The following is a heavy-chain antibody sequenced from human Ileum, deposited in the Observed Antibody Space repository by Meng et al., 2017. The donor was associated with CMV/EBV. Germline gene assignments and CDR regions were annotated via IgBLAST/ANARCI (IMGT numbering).Heavy chain of an antibody. J-gene: IGHJ4*02. V-gene: IGHV3-53*01. CDR3: AVGDDSRKVAY. CDR1: GLPASISH. Sequence: GGSLRLSCVLSGLPASISHMNWVRQAPGKGLEWVSVTCTGDDTHYADSVKGRFTISRDDSKNVLYLQMNSLRDEDTALYYCAVGDDSRKVAYWGQGTLVTVSS. D-gene: IGHD2-21*02. CDR2: TCTGDDT.